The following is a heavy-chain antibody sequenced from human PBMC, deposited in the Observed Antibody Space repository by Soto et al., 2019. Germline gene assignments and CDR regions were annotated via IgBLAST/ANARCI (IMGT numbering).Heavy chain of an antibody. CDR3: ARDVVTTYGLDV. V-gene: IGHV4-31*03. J-gene: IGHJ6*02. CDR2: IFDSGSP. D-gene: IGHD2-21*02. CDR1: GGSIRSGGYY. Sequence: QVQLQESGPGLVKPSQTLSLTCTVSGGSIRSGGYYWSWIRQHPGKGPEWIGDIFDSGSPFYNPSLESRVTISVDTSKNQFSLKLTSVTAADTAVYYCARDVVTTYGLDVWGQGTTVTVSS.